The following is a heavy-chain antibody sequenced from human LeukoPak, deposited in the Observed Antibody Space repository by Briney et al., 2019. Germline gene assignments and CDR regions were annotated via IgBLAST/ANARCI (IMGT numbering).Heavy chain of an antibody. V-gene: IGHV4-38-2*01. Sequence: PSETLSLTCAVSGYSITSTYWWGWIRQTPGRGLEWIGSLHHSGSTSYNPSLKSRVTISVDTSKNQFSLRLNSVTAADTAVYYCARVGGDDSTGHYSVDYWGQGTLVTVS. CDR3: ARVGGDDSTGHYSVDY. CDR1: GYSITSTYW. D-gene: IGHD3-22*01. J-gene: IGHJ4*02. CDR2: LHHSGST.